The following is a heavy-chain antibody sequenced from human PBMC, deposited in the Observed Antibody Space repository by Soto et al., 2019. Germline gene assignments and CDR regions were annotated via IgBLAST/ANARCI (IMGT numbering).Heavy chain of an antibody. CDR2: IYYSGST. J-gene: IGHJ4*02. D-gene: IGHD2-15*01. CDR1: GGSISSYY. V-gene: IGHV4-59*01. Sequence: QVQLQESGPGLVKPSETLSLTYTVSGGSISSYYWSWIRQPPGKGLEWIGYIYYSGSTNYNPSLKSRVTISVDTSKNQFSLKLSSVTAADTAVYYCARDGGYFGPDYWGQGTLVTVSS. CDR3: ARDGGYFGPDY.